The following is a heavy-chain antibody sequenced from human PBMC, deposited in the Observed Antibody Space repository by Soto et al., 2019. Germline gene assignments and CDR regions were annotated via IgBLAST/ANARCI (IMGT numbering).Heavy chain of an antibody. V-gene: IGHV3-23*01. CDR3: AKDGRLSGDYSNY. D-gene: IGHD2-21*01. CDR2: ISGSGGST. Sequence: PGGSLRLSCAASGFTFSSYAMCWVRQAPGKGLEWVSAISGSGGSTYYADSVKGRFTISRDNSKNTLYLQMNSLRAEDTAVYYCAKDGRLSGDYSNYWGQGTLVTVSS. CDR1: GFTFSSYA. J-gene: IGHJ4*02.